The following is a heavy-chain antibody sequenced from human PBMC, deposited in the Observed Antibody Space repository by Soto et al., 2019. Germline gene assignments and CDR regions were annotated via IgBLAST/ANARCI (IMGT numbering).Heavy chain of an antibody. CDR1: GYTLPRYD. V-gene: IGHV1-8*01. CDR3: ARGTRYCSSTSCFTSGVNYYMDV. D-gene: IGHD2-2*02. Sequence: GASMKVSCKASGYTLPRYDIKWGRQGTGQGLEWMGWMNPNSGNTGYAQKFQGRVTMTRNTSISTAYMELSSLRSEDTAVYYCARGTRYCSSTSCFTSGVNYYMDVWGKGTTVTVSS. J-gene: IGHJ6*03. CDR2: MNPNSGNT.